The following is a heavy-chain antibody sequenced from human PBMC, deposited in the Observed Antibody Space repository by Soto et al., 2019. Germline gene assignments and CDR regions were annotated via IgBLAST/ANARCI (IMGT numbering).Heavy chain of an antibody. D-gene: IGHD2-15*01. J-gene: IGHJ5*02. CDR3: ARGRVVVVVAATRYWFEP. CDR1: GGSISSGGYY. Sequence: QVQLQESGPGLVKPSQTLSLTCTVSGGSISSGGYYWSWIRQHPGKGLEWIGYIYYSGSTYYNPSLKSRVTITVDTCKNQFFLNLSSVTAAATAVYYCARGRVVVVVAATRYWFEPWGQGTLVTVSS. V-gene: IGHV4-31*03. CDR2: IYYSGST.